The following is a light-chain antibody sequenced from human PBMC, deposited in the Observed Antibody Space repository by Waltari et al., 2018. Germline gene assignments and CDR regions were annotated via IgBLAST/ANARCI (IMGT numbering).Light chain of an antibody. CDR2: WAS. V-gene: IGKV4-1*01. CDR3: QQYYSFPYT. Sequence: DIVMTQSPDSLAVSLGVRVTINCKSSQSVQHRANNKNSLAWEQQKHWQPPKLLIYWASTRETGVPDRFSGSGTGTDFTLTVNNLRSEDVATYYCQQYYSFPYTFGQGTHLEIK. CDR1: QSVQHRANNKNS. J-gene: IGKJ2*01.